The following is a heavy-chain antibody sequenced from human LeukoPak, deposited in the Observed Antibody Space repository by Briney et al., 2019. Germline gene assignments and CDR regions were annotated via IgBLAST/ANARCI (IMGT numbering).Heavy chain of an antibody. CDR2: IRYDGSNK. D-gene: IGHD3-22*01. Sequence: PWGSLRLSCAASGFTFSSYAMHWVRQAPGKGLEWVAFIRYDGSNKYYADSVKGRFTISRDNSKNTLYLQMNSLRAEDTAVYYCAKVRYYYDSSGTFDYWGQGTLVTVSS. V-gene: IGHV3-30*02. CDR3: AKVRYYYDSSGTFDY. J-gene: IGHJ4*02. CDR1: GFTFSSYA.